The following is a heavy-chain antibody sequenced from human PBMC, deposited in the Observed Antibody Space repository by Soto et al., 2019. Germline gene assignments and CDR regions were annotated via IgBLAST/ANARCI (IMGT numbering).Heavy chain of an antibody. CDR3: ARYSSGWGSTNAFDI. Sequence: EVQLLESGGGLVQPGGSLRLSCAAYGFTFSSYAMSWVRQAPGKGLEWVSAIRGSGGSTYYADSVKGRFTISRDNSKNTLYLQMNSLRAEDTAVYYCARYSSGWGSTNAFDIWGQGTMVTVSS. J-gene: IGHJ3*02. CDR2: IRGSGGST. D-gene: IGHD6-19*01. CDR1: GFTFSSYA. V-gene: IGHV3-23*01.